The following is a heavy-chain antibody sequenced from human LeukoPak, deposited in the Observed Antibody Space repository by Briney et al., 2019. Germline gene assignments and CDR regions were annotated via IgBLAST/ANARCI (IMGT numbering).Heavy chain of an antibody. Sequence: SETLSLTCAVYGGSFSGYYWSWIRQPPGKGLEWIGEINHSGSTNYNPSLKSRVTISVDTSKNQFSLKLSSVTAADTAVYFCARLGDSSVYYSYLAYWGQETLVTVSS. CDR1: GGSFSGYY. CDR3: ARLGDSSVYYSYLAY. CDR2: INHSGST. D-gene: IGHD3-22*01. V-gene: IGHV4-34*01. J-gene: IGHJ4*02.